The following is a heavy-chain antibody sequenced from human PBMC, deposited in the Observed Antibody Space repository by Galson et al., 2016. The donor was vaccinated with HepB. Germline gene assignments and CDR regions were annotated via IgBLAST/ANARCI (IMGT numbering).Heavy chain of an antibody. D-gene: IGHD6-19*01. V-gene: IGHV4-59*08. CDR2: IYYSGST. Sequence: SETLSLTCTVSGGSISSYYWSWTRQPPGKGLEWIGYIYYSGSTNYNPSLKSRVTISVDTSRNQFSLRVTSVTAEDTAIYYCASKGKEWLVHGYFDYWGQGTLATVSS. J-gene: IGHJ4*02. CDR1: GGSISSYY. CDR3: ASKGKEWLVHGYFDY.